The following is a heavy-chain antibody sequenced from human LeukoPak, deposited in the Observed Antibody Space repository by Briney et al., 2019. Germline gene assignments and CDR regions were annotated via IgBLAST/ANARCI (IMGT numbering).Heavy chain of an antibody. D-gene: IGHD3-22*01. Sequence: GATVKVSCKASGYTFTSYDINWVRQATGQGLEWMGGIIPIFGTANYAQKFQGRVTITADESTSTAYMELSSLRSEDTAVYYCARDSVVMQFDPWGQGTLVTVSS. V-gene: IGHV1-69*13. CDR1: GYTFTSYD. CDR2: IIPIFGTA. J-gene: IGHJ5*02. CDR3: ARDSVVMQFDP.